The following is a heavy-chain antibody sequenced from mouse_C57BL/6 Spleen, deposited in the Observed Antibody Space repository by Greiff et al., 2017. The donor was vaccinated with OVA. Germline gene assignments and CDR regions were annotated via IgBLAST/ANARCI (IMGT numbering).Heavy chain of an antibody. Sequence: VQLQESGAELVKPGASVKLSCKASGYTFTEYTIHWVKQRSGQGLEWIGWFYPGSGSIKYNEKFKDKATLTADKSSSTVYMELSRLTSEDAAGYCCARHENYSNYGGGLYYAMDYWGQGTSVTVSS. CDR1: GYTFTEYT. V-gene: IGHV1-62-2*01. J-gene: IGHJ4*01. D-gene: IGHD2-5*01. CDR2: FYPGSGSI. CDR3: ARHENYSNYGGGLYYAMDY.